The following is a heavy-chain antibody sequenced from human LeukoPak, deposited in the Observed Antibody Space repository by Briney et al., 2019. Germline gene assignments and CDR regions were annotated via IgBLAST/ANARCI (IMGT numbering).Heavy chain of an antibody. CDR3: ARQEYCSGGSCYTWFDP. V-gene: IGHV5-51*01. CDR1: GYSINNYW. CDR2: IYPADSDI. J-gene: IGHJ5*02. D-gene: IGHD2-15*01. Sequence: GESLKISCKGSGYSINNYWIGWVRQMPGKGLEWMGIIYPADSDIRYSPSFQGQVTISADKSISTAYLQWSSLKASDTTIYYCARQEYCSGGSCYTWFDPWGQGTLVIVSS.